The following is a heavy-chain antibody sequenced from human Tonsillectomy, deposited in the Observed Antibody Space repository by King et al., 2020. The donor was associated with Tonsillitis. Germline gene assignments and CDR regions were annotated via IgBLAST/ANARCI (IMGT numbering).Heavy chain of an antibody. CDR3: STGKGGAIDY. J-gene: IGHJ4*02. D-gene: IGHD3-16*01. CDR1: GFTFSNAW. Sequence: VQLVESGGGLVKPGGSLRLSCAASGFTFSNAWMSWVRQAPGKGLEWGGHIKSKTDGGTIDYAAPVKGRFTISRDDSKTTLYLQMNSLKTEDTGVYYCSTGKGGAIDYWGQGTLVTVSS. CDR2: IKSKTDGGTI. V-gene: IGHV3-15*01.